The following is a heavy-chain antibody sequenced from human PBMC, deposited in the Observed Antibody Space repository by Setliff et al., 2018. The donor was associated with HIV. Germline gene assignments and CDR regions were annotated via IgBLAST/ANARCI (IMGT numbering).Heavy chain of an antibody. CDR1: GGSISGFH. Sequence: SETLSLTCTVSGGSISGFHWSWIRQSPGKGLEWIGYIYTGGSTNYNPSLKSRVTISVDTSKSQFSLKLNSVTAADTAVYYCARELGASPPDVFDIWGQGTMVTVSS. D-gene: IGHD3-16*01. CDR3: ARELGASPPDVFDI. CDR2: IYTGGST. J-gene: IGHJ3*02. V-gene: IGHV4-4*08.